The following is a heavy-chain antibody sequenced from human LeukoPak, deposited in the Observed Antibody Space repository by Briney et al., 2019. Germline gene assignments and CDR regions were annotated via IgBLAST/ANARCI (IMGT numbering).Heavy chain of an antibody. J-gene: IGHJ3*02. CDR3: ARVGIGYSSGWYGAFDI. CDR1: GYTFTSYN. V-gene: IGHV3-21*01. Sequence: GGSLKLSCTASGYTFTSYNMNWVRQAPGKGLEWVSLISSSSSYIYYADSVKGRFTISRDNAKNSLYLQMNSLRAEDTAVYYCARVGIGYSSGWYGAFDIWGQGTMVTVSS. CDR2: ISSSSSYI. D-gene: IGHD6-19*01.